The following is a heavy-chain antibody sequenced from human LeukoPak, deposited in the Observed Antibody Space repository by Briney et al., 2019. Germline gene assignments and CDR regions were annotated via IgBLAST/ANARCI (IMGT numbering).Heavy chain of an antibody. CDR1: GFTFSSYG. CDR3: ARFGPGVVVIIAAFDI. Sequence: GGSLRLSCAASGFTFSSYGMHWVRQAPGKGLEWVAVIWYDGSNKYYADSVKGRFTISRDNSKNALYLQMNSLRAEDTAVYYCARFGPGVVVIIAAFDIWGQGTMVTVSS. D-gene: IGHD3-22*01. CDR2: IWYDGSNK. V-gene: IGHV3-33*08. J-gene: IGHJ3*02.